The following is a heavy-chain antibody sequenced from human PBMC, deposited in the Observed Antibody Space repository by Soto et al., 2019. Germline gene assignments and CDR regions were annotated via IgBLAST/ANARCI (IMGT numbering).Heavy chain of an antibody. V-gene: IGHV4-59*01. CDR1: GGSISSYY. CDR2: IYYSGST. J-gene: IGHJ6*02. CDR3: ASSNIAAAGFYYYGMDV. Sequence: QVQLQESGPGLVKPSETLSLTCTVSGGSISSYYWSWIRQPPGKGLEWIGYIYYSGSTNDNPSLKSRFTISVDTSKNQFSLKLSSVTAADTAVYYCASSNIAAAGFYYYGMDVWGRGTTVTVSS. D-gene: IGHD6-13*01.